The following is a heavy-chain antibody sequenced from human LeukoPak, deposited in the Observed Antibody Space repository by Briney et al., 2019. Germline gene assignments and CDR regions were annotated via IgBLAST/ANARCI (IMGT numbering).Heavy chain of an antibody. V-gene: IGHV4-59*01. Sequence: SGTLSLTCTVSGGSISSYYWSWIRQPPGKGLEWIGYIYYSGSTNYNPSLKSRVTISVDTSKNQFSLKLSSVTAADTAVYYCARVFGVVDGWFDPWGQETLVTVSS. CDR2: IYYSGST. CDR1: GGSISSYY. CDR3: ARVFGVVDGWFDP. D-gene: IGHD3-3*01. J-gene: IGHJ5*02.